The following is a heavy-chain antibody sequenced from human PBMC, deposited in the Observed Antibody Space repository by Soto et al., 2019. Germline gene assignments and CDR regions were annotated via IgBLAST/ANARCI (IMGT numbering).Heavy chain of an antibody. CDR3: ARERDIVVVVAATVYSSGRAFDY. D-gene: IGHD2-15*01. J-gene: IGHJ4*02. V-gene: IGHV3-48*01. Sequence: GVTLRLSCAAYRFSLSRYSMNWVRQGPCPRLERVSSFSSSSSTIYYADSVKGRFTIARDNAKNSLYLQMNSLRAEDTAVYYCARERDIVVVVAATVYSSGRAFDYWGQGT. CDR2: FSSSSSTI. CDR1: RFSLSRYS.